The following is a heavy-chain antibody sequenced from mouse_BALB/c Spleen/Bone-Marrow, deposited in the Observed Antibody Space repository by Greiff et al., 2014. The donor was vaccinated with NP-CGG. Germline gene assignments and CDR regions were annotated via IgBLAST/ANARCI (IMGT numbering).Heavy chain of an antibody. CDR2: IHYSGTT. V-gene: IGHV3-1*02. D-gene: IGHD4-1*01. Sequence: VQLQQSGPDLVKPSQSLSLTCTVTGYSITSYYSWYWIRQFPGNKLEWMVYIHYSGTTVFNPSLKSRISITRDTSNNQFYLQLNSVTTHNTATYYCSRFAGTPYTMDYWGQGTSVTVSS. CDR3: SRFAGTPYTMDY. J-gene: IGHJ4*01. CDR1: GYSITSYYS.